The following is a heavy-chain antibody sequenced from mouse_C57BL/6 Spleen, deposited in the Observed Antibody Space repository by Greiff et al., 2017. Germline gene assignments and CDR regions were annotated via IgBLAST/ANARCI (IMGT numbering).Heavy chain of an antibody. V-gene: IGHV5-9-1*02. CDR3: TRDDYSTYFDY. CDR1: GFTFSSYA. J-gene: IGHJ2*01. CDR2: ISSGGDYI. Sequence: EVKLMESGEGLVKPGGSLKLSCAASGFTFSSYAMSWVRQTPEKRLEWVAYISSGGDYIYYADTVKGRFTISRDNARNTLYLQMSSLKSEDTAMYYCTRDDYSTYFDYWGQGTTLTVSS. D-gene: IGHD2-5*01.